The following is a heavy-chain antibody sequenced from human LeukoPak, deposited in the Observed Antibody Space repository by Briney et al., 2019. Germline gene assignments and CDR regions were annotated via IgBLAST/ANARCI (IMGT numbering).Heavy chain of an antibody. CDR2: IYPGDSDT. CDR3: ERHARSYYYASSGYYDGNFDY. D-gene: IGHD3-22*01. J-gene: IGHJ4*02. Sequence: GESLKISCKGSGYSFTSYWIGWVRQMPGKGLEWMGIIYPGDSDTRYSPSFQGQVTISADKSISTAYLQWSSLKASDTAMYYCERHARSYYYASSGYYDGNFDYWGQGTLVTVSS. V-gene: IGHV5-51*01. CDR1: GYSFTSYW.